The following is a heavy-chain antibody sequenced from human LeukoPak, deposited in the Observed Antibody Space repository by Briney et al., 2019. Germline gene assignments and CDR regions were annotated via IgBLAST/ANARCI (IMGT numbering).Heavy chain of an antibody. CDR3: ARDREAFDI. J-gene: IGHJ3*02. CDR1: GLTFSSYA. V-gene: IGHV3-30-3*01. Sequence: GRSLRLSCAASGLTFSSYAMHWVRQAPGKGLEWVAVISYDGSNKYYADSVKGRFTISRDNSKNTLYLQMNSLRAEDTAVYYCARDREAFDIWGQGTMVTVSS. CDR2: ISYDGSNK.